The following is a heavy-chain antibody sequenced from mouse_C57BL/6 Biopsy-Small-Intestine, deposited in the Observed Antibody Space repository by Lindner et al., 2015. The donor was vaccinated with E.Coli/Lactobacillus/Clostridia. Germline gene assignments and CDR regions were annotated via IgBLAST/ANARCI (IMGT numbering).Heavy chain of an antibody. Sequence: SVKVSCKASGYTFSSYGVSWVRQAPGHGLEWMGWISGFNGDTKYAQKFQGRVTMTTDTSTSTVYMELRSLRADDTAVYYCARDGEGYYDSSGYYSYYYYMDVWGKGTTVTVAS. CDR3: ARDGEGYYDSSGYYSYYYYMDV. CDR2: ISGFNGDT. J-gene: IGHJ1*03. D-gene: IGHD1-1*01. CDR1: GYTFSSYG. V-gene: IGHV1-7*01.